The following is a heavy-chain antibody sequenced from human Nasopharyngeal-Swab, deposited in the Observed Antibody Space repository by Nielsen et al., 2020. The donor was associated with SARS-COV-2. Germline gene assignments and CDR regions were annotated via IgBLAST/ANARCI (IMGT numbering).Heavy chain of an antibody. Sequence: GESLKISCAASGFAVSNNYLSWVRQASGKGLEWVGRIGDKDHNYATTYGASVKGRFTISRDDSKNMAFLQMDSLKTEDTALYYCTTDFYFDYWGQGTLVTVSS. V-gene: IGHV3-73*01. J-gene: IGHJ4*02. CDR1: GFAVSNNY. CDR2: IGDKDHNYAT. CDR3: TTDFYFDY.